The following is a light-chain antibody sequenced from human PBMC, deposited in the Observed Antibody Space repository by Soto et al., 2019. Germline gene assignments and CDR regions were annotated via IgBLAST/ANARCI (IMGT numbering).Light chain of an antibody. V-gene: IGLV2-14*01. CDR1: SSDVGGYDY. J-gene: IGLJ2*01. Sequence: QSALTQPASVSGSPGQSITISCTGTSSDVGGYDYVSWYQQYPGKAPKLMIYNVRNRPSGVSNRFSGSKAGNTASLTISGLQAEDDAAYFCSSYTNSNTVLFGGGTKLTVL. CDR3: SSYTNSNTVL. CDR2: NVR.